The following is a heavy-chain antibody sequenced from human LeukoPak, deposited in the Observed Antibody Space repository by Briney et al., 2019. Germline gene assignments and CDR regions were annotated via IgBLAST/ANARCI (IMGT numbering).Heavy chain of an antibody. J-gene: IGHJ4*02. CDR1: GFTFSSYA. D-gene: IGHD6-13*01. CDR2: ISYDGSNK. Sequence: GRSLRLSCAASGFTFSSYAMHWVRQAPGKGLEWVAVISYDGSNKYYVDSVKGRFTISRDNSKNTLCLQMNSLRAEDTAVYYCAREIEQQFDCWGQGTLVIVSS. CDR3: AREIEQQFDC. V-gene: IGHV3-30-3*01.